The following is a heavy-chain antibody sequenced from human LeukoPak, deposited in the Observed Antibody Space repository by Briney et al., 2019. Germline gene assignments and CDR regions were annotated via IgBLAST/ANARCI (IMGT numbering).Heavy chain of an antibody. CDR3: ARDSGNYLDAFDI. Sequence: GGSLRLSCVASGFTFSSYWMSWVRQAPGKGLEWVANIKQDGSEKYYVDSVKGRFTISRDNAKNSLYLQMNSLRAEDTAVYYCARDSGNYLDAFDIWGQGTMVTVSS. V-gene: IGHV3-7*01. J-gene: IGHJ3*02. CDR2: IKQDGSEK. CDR1: GFTFSSYW. D-gene: IGHD1-7*01.